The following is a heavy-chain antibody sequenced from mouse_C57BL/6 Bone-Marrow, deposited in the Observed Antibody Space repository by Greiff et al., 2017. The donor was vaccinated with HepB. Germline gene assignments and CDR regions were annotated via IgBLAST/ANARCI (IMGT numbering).Heavy chain of an antibody. D-gene: IGHD3-2*02. Sequence: VQLQQPGAELVRPGTSVKLSCKASGYTFTSYWMHWVKQRPGQGLEWIGVIDPSDSYTNYNQKFKGKATLTVDTSSSTAYMQLSSLTSEDSAVYYCARTTAQALYYAMDYWGQGTSVTVSS. CDR2: IDPSDSYT. CDR1: GYTFTSYW. CDR3: ARTTAQALYYAMDY. J-gene: IGHJ4*01. V-gene: IGHV1-59*01.